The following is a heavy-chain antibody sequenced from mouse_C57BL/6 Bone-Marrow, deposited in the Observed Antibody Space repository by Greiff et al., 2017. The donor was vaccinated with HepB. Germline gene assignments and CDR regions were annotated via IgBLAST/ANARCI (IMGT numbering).Heavy chain of an antibody. V-gene: IGHV2-6*03. CDR1: GFSLTSYG. D-gene: IGHD1-1*01. J-gene: IGHJ4*01. CDR3: AISYYYGREHAMDY. Sequence: VHLVESGPGLVAPSQSLSITCTVSGFSLTSYGVHWVRQPPGKGLEWLVVIWSDGSTTYNSALKSRLSISKDNSKSQVFLKMNSLQTDDTAMYYCAISYYYGREHAMDYWGQGTSVTVSS. CDR2: IWSDGST.